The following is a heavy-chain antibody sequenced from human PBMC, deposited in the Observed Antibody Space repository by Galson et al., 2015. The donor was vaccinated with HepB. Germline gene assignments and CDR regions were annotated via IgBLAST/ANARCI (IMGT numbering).Heavy chain of an antibody. CDR1: GYTFTSYY. Sequence: SVKVSCKASGYTFTSYYMHWVRQAPGQGLEWMGIINPSGGSTSYAQKFQGRVTMTRDTSTSTVYMELSSLRSEDTAVYYCARDQIKDYYGSGAFDIWGQGTMVTVSS. V-gene: IGHV1-46*03. CDR2: INPSGGST. J-gene: IGHJ3*02. CDR3: ARDQIKDYYGSGAFDI. D-gene: IGHD3-10*01.